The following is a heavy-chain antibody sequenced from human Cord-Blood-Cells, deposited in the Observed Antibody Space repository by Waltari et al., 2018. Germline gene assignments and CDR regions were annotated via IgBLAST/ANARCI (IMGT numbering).Heavy chain of an antibody. D-gene: IGHD1-26*01. Sequence: QVQLQQWGAGLLKPSETLSLTCAVYGGSFSGYYWSWIRQPPGKGLEWIGEINHSGSTNYNPSLKSRVTISVDTSKNRFSLKLSSVTAADTAVYYCARGSRYSGSYWGQGTLVTVSS. CDR2: INHSGST. CDR1: GGSFSGYY. J-gene: IGHJ4*02. V-gene: IGHV4-34*01. CDR3: ARGSRYSGSY.